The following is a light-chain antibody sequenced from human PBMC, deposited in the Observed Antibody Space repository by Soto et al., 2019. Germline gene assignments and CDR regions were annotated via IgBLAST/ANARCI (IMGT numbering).Light chain of an antibody. CDR3: PVYNIHPIT. CDR1: QSISRL. Sequence: DIQMPHTNTTLSASVGDRVTITCLASQSISRLLTWYQQKPGKAPKLLIYEASSLESGVPSGFSGSGSGTEFTLTISGLQPDDFASYYCPVYNIHPITSGQGTRLEI. V-gene: IGKV1-5*01. J-gene: IGKJ5*01. CDR2: EAS.